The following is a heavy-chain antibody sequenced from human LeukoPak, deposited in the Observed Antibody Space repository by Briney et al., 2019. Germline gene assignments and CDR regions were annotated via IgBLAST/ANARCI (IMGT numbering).Heavy chain of an antibody. Sequence: GASVKVSCKASGYTFTSYGFSWVRQALGQGLEWMGWISGYNGNTKYAQELQGRVTMTTDTSTSTAYMELRSLRSDDTAVYFCARDFDWVFDYWGQGTLVTVSS. CDR1: GYTFTSYG. D-gene: IGHD3-9*01. V-gene: IGHV1-18*01. CDR2: ISGYNGNT. J-gene: IGHJ4*02. CDR3: ARDFDWVFDY.